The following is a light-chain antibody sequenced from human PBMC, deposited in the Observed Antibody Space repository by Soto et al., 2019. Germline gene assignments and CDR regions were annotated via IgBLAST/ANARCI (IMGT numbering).Light chain of an antibody. CDR3: RSYTSSNTLV. CDR2: EVS. Sequence: QSALTQPASVSGSPGQSITISCTGTSSDVGAYNYVSWYQQHPGKAPKLMIFEVSDRPSGVSNRFSGSKSGNTASLTISGLQAEDGADYYCRSYTSSNTLVFGGGTQLTVL. J-gene: IGLJ2*01. V-gene: IGLV2-14*01. CDR1: SSDVGAYNY.